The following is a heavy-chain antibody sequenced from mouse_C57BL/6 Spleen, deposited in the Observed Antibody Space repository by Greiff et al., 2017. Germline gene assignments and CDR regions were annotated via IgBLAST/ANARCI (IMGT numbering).Heavy chain of an antibody. CDR1: GYTFTDYE. Sequence: VQLQQSGAELVRPGASVTLSCKASGYTFTDYEMHWVKQTPVHGLEWIGAIDPETGGTAYNQKFKGKAILTADKSSSTAYMELRSLTSEDSAVYYCTPGNYGFDYWGQGTTLTVSS. D-gene: IGHD2-1*01. CDR3: TPGNYGFDY. CDR2: IDPETGGT. J-gene: IGHJ2*01. V-gene: IGHV1-15*01.